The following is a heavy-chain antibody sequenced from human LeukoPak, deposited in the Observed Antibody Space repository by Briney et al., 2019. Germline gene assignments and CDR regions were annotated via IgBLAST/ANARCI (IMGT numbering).Heavy chain of an antibody. CDR2: IYSGGST. V-gene: IGHV3-53*01. J-gene: IGHJ4*02. CDR1: GFTVSSNY. D-gene: IGHD4-17*01. CDR3: VRGDYGDYTLFDY. Sequence: GGSLRLSCAASGFTVSSNYMSWVRQAPGKGLEWVSVIYSGGSTYYADSVKGRFTISRDDSKNTLYLQMNSLRAEDTAVYYCVRGDYGDYTLFDYWGQGTLVTVSS.